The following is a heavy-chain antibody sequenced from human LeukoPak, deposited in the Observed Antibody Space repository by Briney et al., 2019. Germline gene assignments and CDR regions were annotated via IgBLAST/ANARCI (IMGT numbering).Heavy chain of an antibody. V-gene: IGHV3-30*02. D-gene: IGHD3-16*01. CDR3: AKPNDYVWGSPPNDY. CDR2: MHYDGGSK. Sequence: PGVSLRLSCAASGFTFSSYGMHWVRQAPGKGLEWVAFMHYDGGSKYYADSVKGRFTISRDNSKNTLYLQMNSLRAEDTALYYCAKPNDYVWGSPPNDYWGQGTLVTDSS. J-gene: IGHJ4*02. CDR1: GFTFSSYG.